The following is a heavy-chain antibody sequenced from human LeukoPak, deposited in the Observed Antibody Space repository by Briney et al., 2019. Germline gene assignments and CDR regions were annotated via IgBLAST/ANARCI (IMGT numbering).Heavy chain of an antibody. CDR3: ARVRYSGYDRYFDY. CDR1: GFTVSSNY. V-gene: IGHV3-53*01. D-gene: IGHD5-12*01. Sequence: PGGCLRLSCAASGFTVSSNYLTWVRQAPGKGLEWVSVIYSGGSTYYADSVKGRFTISRDNSKNTLYLQMNSLRAEDTAIYYCARVRYSGYDRYFDYWGQGTLVTVSS. CDR2: IYSGGST. J-gene: IGHJ4*02.